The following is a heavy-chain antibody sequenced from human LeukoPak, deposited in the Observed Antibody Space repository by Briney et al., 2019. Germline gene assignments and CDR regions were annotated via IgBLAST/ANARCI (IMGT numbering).Heavy chain of an antibody. Sequence: SETLSLTCAVYGGSFSGYYWSWIRQPPGKGLEWIGEINHSGSTNYNPSLTSRVTISVETSKNQFYLKLSSVTAADTAVYYCARENIVVVPAAICYYYYYMDVWGKGTTVTVSS. CDR2: INHSGST. CDR3: ARENIVVVPAAICYYYYYMDV. CDR1: GGSFSGYY. J-gene: IGHJ6*03. D-gene: IGHD2-2*02. V-gene: IGHV4-34*01.